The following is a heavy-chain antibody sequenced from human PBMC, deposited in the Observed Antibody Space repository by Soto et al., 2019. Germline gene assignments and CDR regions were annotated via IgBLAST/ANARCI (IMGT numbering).Heavy chain of an antibody. D-gene: IGHD5-18*01. Sequence: SVEGSCKGSGYTFTSYAMHWVRQAPVQRLEWMGWINAGNGNTKYSQKFQGRVTITRDTSASTAYMELSSLRYEDTAVYYCAREAYSYEPRYALYGMDVWGQGTKVTVYS. CDR3: AREAYSYEPRYALYGMDV. V-gene: IGHV1-3*01. CDR2: INAGNGNT. J-gene: IGHJ6*02. CDR1: GYTFTSYA.